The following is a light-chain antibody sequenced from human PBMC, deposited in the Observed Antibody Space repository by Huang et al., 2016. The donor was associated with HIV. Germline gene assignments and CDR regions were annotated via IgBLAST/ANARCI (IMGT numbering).Light chain of an antibody. CDR2: DAS. Sequence: ETVMTQSPDTLSVSPGERVTLSCRASQSVSSNLAWYQQKPGRPPRLLIYDASTRATGVPVKFSGSGSGTEFTLTISSLQSEDFAVYFCQQHYYSPYTFGQGTRLEIK. V-gene: IGKV3-15*01. CDR3: QQHYYSPYT. CDR1: QSVSSN. J-gene: IGKJ2*01.